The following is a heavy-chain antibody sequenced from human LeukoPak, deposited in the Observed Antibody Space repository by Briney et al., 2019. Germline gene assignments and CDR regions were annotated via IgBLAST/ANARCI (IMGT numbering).Heavy chain of an antibody. Sequence: SETLSLTCAVYGGSFSGYYWSWIRQPPGKGLEWIGEINHSGSTNYNPSLKSRVTISVDTSKNQFSLKLSSVTAADTAVYYCARGKYSSSSRAVFFDYWGQGTLVTVSS. D-gene: IGHD6-6*01. CDR1: GGSFSGYY. CDR3: ARGKYSSSSRAVFFDY. V-gene: IGHV4-34*01. J-gene: IGHJ4*02. CDR2: INHSGST.